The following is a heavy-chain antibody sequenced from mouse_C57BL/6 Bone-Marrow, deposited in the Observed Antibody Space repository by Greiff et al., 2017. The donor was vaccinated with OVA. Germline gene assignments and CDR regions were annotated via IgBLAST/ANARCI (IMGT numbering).Heavy chain of an antibody. CDR1: GFTFSSYA. CDR2: ISDGGSYT. D-gene: IGHD2-5*01. V-gene: IGHV5-4*01. Sequence: EVQLVESGGGLVKPGGSLKLSCAASGFTFSSYAMSWVRQTPEKRLEWVATISDGGSYTYYPDNVKGRFTISRDNAKNNLYLQMSHLKSEDTAMYYCAAYYSNQYYFDYWGQGTTLTVSS. CDR3: AAYYSNQYYFDY. J-gene: IGHJ2*01.